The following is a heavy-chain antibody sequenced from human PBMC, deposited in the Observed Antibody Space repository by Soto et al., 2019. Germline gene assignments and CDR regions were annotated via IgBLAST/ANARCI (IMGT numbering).Heavy chain of an antibody. CDR2: VYWDDDK. D-gene: IGHD3-10*01. Sequence: QITLKESGPTLVKPTQTLMLTCTFSGFSLSTSGVGVGWIRQPQGKALEWLASVYWDDDKRYSPSLESRLTINTGTSPNQVVLTLTDMDPVDTATYYCAHLAYYGSGSYTYWGQGTLVTVSS. V-gene: IGHV2-5*02. CDR1: GFSLSTSGVG. CDR3: AHLAYYGSGSYTY. J-gene: IGHJ4*02.